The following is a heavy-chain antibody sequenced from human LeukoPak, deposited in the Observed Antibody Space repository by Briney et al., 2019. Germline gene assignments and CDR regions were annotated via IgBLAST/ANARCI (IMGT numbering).Heavy chain of an antibody. CDR1: GGSISSGGYS. CDR2: IYHSGST. D-gene: IGHD6-13*01. J-gene: IGHJ4*02. CDR3: ARSSVAAAGYFDY. V-gene: IGHV4-30-2*01. Sequence: SQTLSLTCAVSGGSISSGGYSWSWIRQPPGMGLEWIGYIYHSGSTYYNPSLKSRVTISVDRSKNQFSLKLSSVTAADTAVYYCARSSVAAAGYFDYWGQGTLVTVSS.